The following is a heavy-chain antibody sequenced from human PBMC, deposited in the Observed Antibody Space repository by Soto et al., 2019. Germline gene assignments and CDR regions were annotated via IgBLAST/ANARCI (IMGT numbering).Heavy chain of an antibody. CDR3: ARVVILVPTAATHYSYHMDV. CDR2: IIPIVGTG. V-gene: IGHV1-69*01. D-gene: IGHD2-21*01. J-gene: IGHJ6*02. CDR1: GGTFSNYA. Sequence: QVQLVQSGAEVRKPGSSVTVSCKASGGTFSNYAISWVRQAPGHGLEWMGGIIPIVGTGSYAQKFQGRVTITADEPTTTAYMELSSLRFEDTAVYYCARVVILVPTAATHYSYHMDVWGPGTTVTVSS.